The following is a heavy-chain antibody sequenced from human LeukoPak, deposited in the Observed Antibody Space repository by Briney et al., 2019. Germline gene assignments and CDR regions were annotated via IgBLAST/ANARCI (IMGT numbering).Heavy chain of an antibody. J-gene: IGHJ4*02. Sequence: GGSLRLSCAASGFTFSSYGMHWVRQAPGKRLEWVAVIWYDGSNKYYADSVKGRFTISRDNSKNTLYLQMNSLRAEDTAVYYCAKDYDILTGYHAPSDYRGQGTLVTVSS. CDR1: GFTFSSYG. CDR2: IWYDGSNK. CDR3: AKDYDILTGYHAPSDY. D-gene: IGHD3-9*01. V-gene: IGHV3-33*06.